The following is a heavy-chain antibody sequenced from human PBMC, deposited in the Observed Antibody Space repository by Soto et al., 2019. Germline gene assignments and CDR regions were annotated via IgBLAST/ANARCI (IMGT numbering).Heavy chain of an antibody. CDR2: ISGSGGST. V-gene: IGHV3-23*01. D-gene: IGHD4-17*01. CDR3: ALVGYDYGDPGDACEI. Sequence: EVQLLESGGGLVQPGGSLRLSCAASGFTFSSYAMSWVRQAPGKGLEWVSAISGSGGSTYYADSVKGRFTISRDNSKNTLYLQRNRLRAEDTAVYYCALVGYDYGDPGDACEIWGQGTMVTVSS. J-gene: IGHJ3*02. CDR1: GFTFSSYA.